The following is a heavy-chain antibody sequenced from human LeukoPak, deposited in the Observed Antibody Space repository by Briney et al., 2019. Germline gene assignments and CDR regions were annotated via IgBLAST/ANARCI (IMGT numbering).Heavy chain of an antibody. Sequence: PSETLSLTCTVSGGSISSYYWSWIRQPAGKGLEWIGRIYTSGSTNYNPSLKSRVTMSVDTSKNQFSLKLSSVTAADTAVYYCARDHYGSGSYYPNWFDPWGQGTLVTVSS. J-gene: IGHJ5*02. CDR3: ARDHYGSGSYYPNWFDP. V-gene: IGHV4-4*07. D-gene: IGHD3-10*01. CDR1: GGSISSYY. CDR2: IYTSGST.